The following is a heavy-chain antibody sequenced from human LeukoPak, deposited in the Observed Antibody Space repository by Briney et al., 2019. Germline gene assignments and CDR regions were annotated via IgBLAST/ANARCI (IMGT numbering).Heavy chain of an antibody. CDR2: ISAYGNT. V-gene: IGHV1-18*01. D-gene: IGHD2-15*01. CDR1: GYTFTIYG. J-gene: IGHJ4*02. Sequence: GASVKVSCKTSGYTFTIYGISWVRQAPGQGLEWMGLISAYGNTNYAQNLQGRVTMTTDTSTSTAYMELRSLRSDDTAVYYCARGIIGYYFDYWGLGTLVTVSS. CDR3: ARGIIGYYFDY.